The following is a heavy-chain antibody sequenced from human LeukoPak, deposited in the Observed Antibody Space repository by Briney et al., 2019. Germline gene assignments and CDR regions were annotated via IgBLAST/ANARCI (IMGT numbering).Heavy chain of an antibody. CDR2: INGDGSNT. CDR1: GFTFSSHG. J-gene: IGHJ3*02. CDR3: ARSKSWYSPDAFDI. Sequence: GGSLRLSCAASGFTFSSHGMHWVRQAPGKGLVWVARINGDGSNTTYADSVKGRFTIPRDNDKNTLYLQMNSLRAEDTAVYHCARSKSWYSPDAFDIWGQGTMVTVSS. D-gene: IGHD2-15*01. V-gene: IGHV3-74*03.